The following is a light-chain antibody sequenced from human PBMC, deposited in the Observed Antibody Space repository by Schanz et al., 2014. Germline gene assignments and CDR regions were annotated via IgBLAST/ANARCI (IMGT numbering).Light chain of an antibody. CDR3: ATWDDSLYV. J-gene: IGLJ1*01. CDR1: RSNIGSNY. Sequence: QSVLTQPPSASGTPGQRVTISCSGSRSNIGSNYVYWYQQLPGTAPKLLIYRNNQRPSEVPDRFSGSKSGTSASLAISGLRSEDEADYYCATWDDSLYVFGTGTKLTVL. CDR2: RNN. V-gene: IGLV1-47*01.